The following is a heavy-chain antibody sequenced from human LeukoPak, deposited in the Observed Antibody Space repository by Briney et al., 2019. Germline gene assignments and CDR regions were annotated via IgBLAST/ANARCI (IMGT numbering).Heavy chain of an antibody. V-gene: IGHV3-48*03. D-gene: IGHD3-22*01. CDR2: ISGSGSSI. Sequence: PGGSLSLSWAPSGFSLSSYEVNWARQAPGKGLGWVSYISGSGSSIYYVDSVKGRFAISRDNAKNSLYLQMDSLRAEDTAVYYCARNNYYYESSGYFRHDVWGQGTLVTVSS. CDR1: GFSLSSYE. J-gene: IGHJ4*02. CDR3: ARNNYYYESSGYFRHDV.